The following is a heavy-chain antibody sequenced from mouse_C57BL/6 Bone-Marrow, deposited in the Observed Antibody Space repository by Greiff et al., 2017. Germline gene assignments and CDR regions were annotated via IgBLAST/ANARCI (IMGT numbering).Heavy chain of an antibody. J-gene: IGHJ1*03. Sequence: EVKVVESGEGLVKPGGSLKLSCAASGFTFSSYAMSWVRQTPEKRLEWVAYISSGGDYIYYADTVKGRFTISRDNARNTLYLQMSSLKSEDTAMYYCTRDPLYYSTWYFDVWGTGTTVTVSS. CDR3: TRDPLYYSTWYFDV. CDR1: GFTFSSYA. D-gene: IGHD2-5*01. CDR2: ISSGGDYI. V-gene: IGHV5-9-1*02.